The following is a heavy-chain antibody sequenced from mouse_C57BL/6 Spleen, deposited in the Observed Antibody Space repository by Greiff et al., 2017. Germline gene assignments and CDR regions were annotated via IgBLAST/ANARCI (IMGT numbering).Heavy chain of an antibody. CDR3: ARHESIPHYAMDY. Sequence: QVQLKESGPGLVAPSPSLSITCTVSGFSLTSYGVHWVRQPPGKGLEWLVVIWSDGSTTYNSALKSRLSISKDNSKSQVFLKMNSLQTDDTAMYYCARHESIPHYAMDYWGQGTSVTVSS. CDR2: IWSDGST. J-gene: IGHJ4*01. V-gene: IGHV2-6-1*01. D-gene: IGHD2-10*02. CDR1: GFSLTSYG.